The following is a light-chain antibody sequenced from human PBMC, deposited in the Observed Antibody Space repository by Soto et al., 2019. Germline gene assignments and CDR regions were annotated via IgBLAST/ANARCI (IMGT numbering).Light chain of an antibody. Sequence: DIQMTQSPSYLSASVGDRVTITCRASQGIGNDLAWYQQKPGKAPKRLMYATSTLQPGVPSRFSGSGSGTEFTLTISSLQPEDFATYYCLQHNAYPRTFGQGTKVEIK. CDR3: LQHNAYPRT. CDR1: QGIGND. V-gene: IGKV1-17*01. J-gene: IGKJ1*01. CDR2: ATS.